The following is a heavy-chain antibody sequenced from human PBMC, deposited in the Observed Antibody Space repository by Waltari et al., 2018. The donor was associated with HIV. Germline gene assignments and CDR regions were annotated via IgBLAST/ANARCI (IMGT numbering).Heavy chain of an antibody. J-gene: IGHJ4*02. CDR2: SYPGDLDT. CDR3: ARLDGSGTYYSLFDY. CDR1: GYSFTSYW. V-gene: IGHV5-51*01. Sequence: EVRLVQSGAEVKKPGESLKISCQASGYSFTSYWIGWVRQMPGKGLEWMGISYPGDLDTTYGPSFQGQVTISADKSITTAYLQWSSLRASDTAMYYCARLDGSGTYYSLFDYWGQGTLVTVSS. D-gene: IGHD3-10*01.